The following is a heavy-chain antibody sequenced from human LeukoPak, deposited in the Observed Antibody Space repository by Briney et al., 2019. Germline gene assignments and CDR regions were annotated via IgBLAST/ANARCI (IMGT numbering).Heavy chain of an antibody. CDR3: ARHRGYYDILTDAFDI. CDR1: GGSIKSYY. D-gene: IGHD3-9*01. CDR2: IYSNGNT. J-gene: IGHJ3*02. Sequence: PSETLSLTCTVSGGSIKSYYWSWIRQPPGKGLEWIGYIYSNGNTNYNPSLKSRVTISVDTSKDQFSLKLSSVTAADTAVYYCARHRGYYDILTDAFDIWGQGTMVTVSS. V-gene: IGHV4-59*08.